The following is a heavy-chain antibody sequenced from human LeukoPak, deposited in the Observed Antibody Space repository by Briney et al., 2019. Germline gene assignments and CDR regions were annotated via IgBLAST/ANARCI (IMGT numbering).Heavy chain of an antibody. Sequence: GGSLRLSCAASGFTFSRYGMHWVRQAPGKGLGWVALISNDGIYYADSVKGRFTISRDNSKNTLYLQMNRLRAEDTAVYYCARDHSGSGRAFDYWGQGTLVTVSS. D-gene: IGHD3-10*01. CDR1: GFTFSRYG. CDR2: ISNDGI. CDR3: ARDHSGSGRAFDY. V-gene: IGHV3-30-3*01. J-gene: IGHJ4*02.